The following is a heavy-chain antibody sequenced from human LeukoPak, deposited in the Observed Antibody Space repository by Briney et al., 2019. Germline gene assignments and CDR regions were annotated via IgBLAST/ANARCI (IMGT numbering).Heavy chain of an antibody. CDR3: ARGRTDYIWGSYRYTTHDY. D-gene: IGHD3-16*02. V-gene: IGHV1-18*01. J-gene: IGHJ4*02. Sequence: VASVKVSCKASGYTFTSYGISWVRQAPGQGLEWMGWISAYNGNTNYAQKLQGRVTMTTDTSTSTAYMELRSLRSDDTAVYYCARGRTDYIWGSYRYTTHDYWGQGTLVTVSS. CDR2: ISAYNGNT. CDR1: GYTFTSYG.